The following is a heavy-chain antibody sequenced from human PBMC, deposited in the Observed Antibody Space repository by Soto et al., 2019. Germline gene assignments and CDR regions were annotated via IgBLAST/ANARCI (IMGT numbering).Heavy chain of an antibody. D-gene: IGHD2-15*01. J-gene: IGHJ4*02. CDR1: GGTFSSYT. V-gene: IGHV1-69*08. CDR2: IIPILGIA. Sequence: QVQLGQSGAEVKKPGSSVKVSCKASGGTFSSYTISWVRQAPGQGLEWMGRIIPILGIANYAQKFQGRVTITADKSTSTAYMELSSLRSEDTAVYYCARDLGGVAATLDYWGQGTLVTVSS. CDR3: ARDLGGVAATLDY.